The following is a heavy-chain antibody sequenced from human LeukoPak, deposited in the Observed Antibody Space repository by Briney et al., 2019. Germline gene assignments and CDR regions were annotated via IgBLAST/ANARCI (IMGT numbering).Heavy chain of an antibody. D-gene: IGHD2/OR15-2a*01. V-gene: IGHV4-39*01. CDR1: GGSISSSSYY. J-gene: IGHJ4*02. CDR3: ARHSAYYAPYF. CDR2: IYYSGST. Sequence: SETLSLTCTVSGGSISSSSYYWGWIRQPPGKGLEWIGSIYYSGSTYYNPSLKSRVTISVDTSKNQFSLELSSVTAADTAVYYCARHSAYYAPYFWGQGTLVTVSS.